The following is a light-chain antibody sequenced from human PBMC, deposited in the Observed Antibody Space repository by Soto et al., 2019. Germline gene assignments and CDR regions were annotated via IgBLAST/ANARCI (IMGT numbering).Light chain of an antibody. V-gene: IGKV3-20*01. CDR1: QSVISNY. CDR2: GAS. CDR3: QQYGSSGT. J-gene: IGKJ1*01. Sequence: EIVLTQSPGTLSLSPGERATLSCRASQSVISNYLAWYQHKPGQAPRLLIYGASSRATGIPDRFSGSGSGTDFTLTISRLEPEDFAVYYCQQYGSSGTFGQGTKVDIK.